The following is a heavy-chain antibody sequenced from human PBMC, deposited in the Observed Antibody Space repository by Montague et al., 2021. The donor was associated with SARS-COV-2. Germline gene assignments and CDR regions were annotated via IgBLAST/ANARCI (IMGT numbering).Heavy chain of an antibody. Sequence: CAISGDSVSSNNAAWNGNRQSLSRGLEWLGRTCYRSEWYFDYAISLRGRITINPDTSKNQFSLQLDSVTLDDTAVYYCARYSYSGTYFGLNDAFDIWGQGTLVTVSS. V-gene: IGHV6-1*01. J-gene: IGHJ3*02. CDR1: GDSVSSNNAA. D-gene: IGHD1-26*01. CDR2: TCYRSEWYF. CDR3: ARYSYSGTYFGLNDAFDI.